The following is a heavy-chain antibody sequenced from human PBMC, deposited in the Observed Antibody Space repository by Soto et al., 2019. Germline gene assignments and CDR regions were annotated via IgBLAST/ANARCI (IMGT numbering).Heavy chain of an antibody. CDR3: ARWFGQSYYYYGMDV. D-gene: IGHD3-10*01. Sequence: GASVKVSCKASGYTFTGYYMHWVRQAPGQGLEWMGWINPNSGGTNYAQKFQGWVTMTRDTSISTAYMELSSLRSEDTAVYYCARWFGQSYYYYGMDVWGQGTTVTVSS. CDR1: GYTFTGYY. V-gene: IGHV1-2*04. J-gene: IGHJ6*02. CDR2: INPNSGGT.